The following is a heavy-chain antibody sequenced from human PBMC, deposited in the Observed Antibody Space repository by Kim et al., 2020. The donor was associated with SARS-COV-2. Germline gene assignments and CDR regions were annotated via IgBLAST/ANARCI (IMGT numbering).Heavy chain of an antibody. J-gene: IGHJ5*02. D-gene: IGHD3-22*01. V-gene: IGHV1-69*13. Sequence: SVKVSCKASGGTFSSYAISWVRQAPGQGLEWMGGIIPIFGTANYAQKFQGRVTITADESTSTAYMELSSLRSEDTAVYYCARGGIVVMGPAQKLGTNWFDPWGQGTLVTVSS. CDR2: IIPIFGTA. CDR1: GGTFSSYA. CDR3: ARGGIVVMGPAQKLGTNWFDP.